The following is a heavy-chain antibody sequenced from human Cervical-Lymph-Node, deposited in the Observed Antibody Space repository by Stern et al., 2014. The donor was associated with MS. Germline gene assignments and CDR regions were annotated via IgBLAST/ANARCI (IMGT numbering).Heavy chain of an antibody. CDR1: GGTFSTHA. CDR2: IIPILDTT. D-gene: IGHD2-15*01. J-gene: IGHJ4*02. V-gene: IGHV1-69*01. CDR3: AREKSDCSGGSCFSSLDY. Sequence: VQLVESGAEVKKPGSSVKVSCRSSGGTFSTHAISWVRQAPGQGLERLGGIIPILDTTDYAQRFQGRLTIDADESTDTAYMELRSLTPDDTAVYYCAREKSDCSGGSCFSSLDYWGQGTLVTVSS.